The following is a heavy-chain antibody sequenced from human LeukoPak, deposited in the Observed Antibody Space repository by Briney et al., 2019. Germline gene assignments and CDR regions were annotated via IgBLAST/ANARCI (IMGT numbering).Heavy chain of an antibody. J-gene: IGHJ4*02. Sequence: GVSVKVSCKASGGTFSSYAISWVRQAPGQGLEWMGWMNPNSGNTGYAQKFQGRVTMTRNTSISTAYMELSSLRSEDTAVYYCARGRDGYNFRLWGQGTLVTVSS. CDR2: MNPNSGNT. D-gene: IGHD5-12*01. CDR3: ARGRDGYNFRL. CDR1: GGTFSSYA. V-gene: IGHV1-8*02.